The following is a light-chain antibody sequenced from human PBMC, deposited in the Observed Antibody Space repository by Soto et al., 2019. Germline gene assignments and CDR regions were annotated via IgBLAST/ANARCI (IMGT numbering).Light chain of an antibody. CDR1: QSVSSSY. CDR2: GVS. J-gene: IGKJ1*01. Sequence: TQSPVILSVSPGERATVSCRASQSVSSSYLAWYQQKPGQAPRLLIYGVSSRATGIPDRFSGSGSGTDFTLTISRLEPEDFAVYYCQQYDSSPRTFGQGTKVDIK. V-gene: IGKV3-20*01. CDR3: QQYDSSPRT.